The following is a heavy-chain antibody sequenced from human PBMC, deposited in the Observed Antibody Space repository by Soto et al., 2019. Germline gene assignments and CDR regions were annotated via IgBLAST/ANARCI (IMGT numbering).Heavy chain of an antibody. J-gene: IGHJ3*02. CDR2: IIPIFGTA. V-gene: IGHV1-69*12. Sequence: QVQLVQSGAEVKKPGSSVKVSCKASGGTFTSYAISWVRQAPGQGLEWMGGIIPIFGTANYAQKFQGRVTMTADESTSTAYMEMSSLRSEDTAVYYCARDVPRASDAFEIWGQGTMVTVSS. CDR1: GGTFTSYA. D-gene: IGHD3-10*02. CDR3: ARDVPRASDAFEI.